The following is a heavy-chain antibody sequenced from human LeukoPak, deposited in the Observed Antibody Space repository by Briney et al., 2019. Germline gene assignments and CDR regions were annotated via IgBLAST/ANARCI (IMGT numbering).Heavy chain of an antibody. CDR3: ATLWFGYAY. CDR2: ISSSGSTI. J-gene: IGHJ4*02. D-gene: IGHD3-10*01. CDR1: GFTFSSYE. Sequence: GSLRLSCAASGFTFSSYEMNWVRQAPGKGLEWVSYISSSGSTIYYADSVKGRFTISRDNAKNSLYLQMNSLRAEDTAVYYCATLWFGYAYWGQGTLVTVSS. V-gene: IGHV3-48*03.